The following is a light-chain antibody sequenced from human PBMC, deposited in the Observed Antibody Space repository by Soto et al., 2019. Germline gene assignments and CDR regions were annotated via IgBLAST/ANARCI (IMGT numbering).Light chain of an antibody. CDR2: GAS. J-gene: IGKJ2*01. Sequence: EIVLTQSPGTLSLSPGERATLSCRASQSVSSSYLAWYQQKPGQAPRLLIYGASSRATGIPDRFRGSGSGTDFTLTISRLEPADFAVYYCQQYGSSPMYTFGQGTKLEIK. CDR3: QQYGSSPMYT. V-gene: IGKV3-20*01. CDR1: QSVSSSY.